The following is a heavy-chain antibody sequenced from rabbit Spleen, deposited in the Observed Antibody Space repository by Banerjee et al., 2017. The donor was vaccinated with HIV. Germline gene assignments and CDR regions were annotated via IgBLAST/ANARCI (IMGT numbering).Heavy chain of an antibody. CDR1: GFSFSSSDY. Sequence: QQLEESGGGLVKPGASLTLTCTASGFSFSSSDYMCWVRQAPGKGLEWITCTNIVTGKSVYASWVSGRFIMSRASSTTVTLQMTSLTAADTATYFCARDLVTAIGWNFALWGPGTLVTVS. D-gene: IGHD7-1*01. CDR2: TNIVTGKS. J-gene: IGHJ4*01. V-gene: IGHV1S40*01. CDR3: ARDLVTAIGWNFAL.